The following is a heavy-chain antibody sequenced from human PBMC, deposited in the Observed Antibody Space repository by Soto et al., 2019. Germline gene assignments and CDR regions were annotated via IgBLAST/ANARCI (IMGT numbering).Heavy chain of an antibody. D-gene: IGHD1-26*01. V-gene: IGHV4-4*02. CDR1: GGSVSSTNW. CDR2: IFPSGTT. J-gene: IGHJ4*02. Sequence: QVQLQESGPGLVKPSGTLSLTCTVSGGSVSSTNWWSWVRQAPGEGLEWIGEIFPSGTTNYNPSLKNRVVISMGTSTNRLSLRLDYVTAADTALYFCARNLPVPTTRGFDYWGQGTLVTVSS. CDR3: ARNLPVPTTRGFDY.